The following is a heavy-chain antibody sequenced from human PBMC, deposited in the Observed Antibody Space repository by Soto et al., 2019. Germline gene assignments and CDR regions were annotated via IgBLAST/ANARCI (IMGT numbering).Heavy chain of an antibody. D-gene: IGHD2-21*01. CDR2: IKQDGSEK. CDR1: GFTFSSYW. CDR3: AGGGCGGDCYSVYYYYYMDV. V-gene: IGHV3-7*01. Sequence: GGSLRLSCAASGFTFSSYWMSWVRQAPGKGLEWVANIKQDGSEKYYVDSVKGRFTISRDNAKNSLYLQMNSLRAEDTAVYYCAGGGCGGDCYSVYYYYYMDVWGKGTTVTVSS. J-gene: IGHJ6*03.